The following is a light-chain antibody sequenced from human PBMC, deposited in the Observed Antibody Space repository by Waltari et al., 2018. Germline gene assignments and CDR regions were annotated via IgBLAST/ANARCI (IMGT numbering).Light chain of an antibody. J-gene: IGLJ2*01. CDR3: QSSDSRGVHV. CDR1: ALPKQH. Sequence: SYELTQPPSVSVSPGQTARITCSGEALPKQHVHWYQQKPGQAPLLIISKNTERPSGIPDRVSGSRAGTTVTLTIAGVQPEDESDYYCQSSDSRGVHVFGGGTMLTVL. CDR2: KNT. V-gene: IGLV3-25*03.